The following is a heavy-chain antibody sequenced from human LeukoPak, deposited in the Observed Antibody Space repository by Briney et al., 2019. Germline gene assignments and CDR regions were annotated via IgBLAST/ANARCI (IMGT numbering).Heavy chain of an antibody. J-gene: IGHJ5*02. Sequence: PSETLPLTCAVYGGSFSGYYWSWIRQPPGKGLEWIGEINHSGSTNYNPSLKSRVTISVDTSKNQFSLKLSSVTAADTAVYYCASRIVVVPAANRGWFDPWGQGTLVTVSS. CDR3: ASRIVVVPAANRGWFDP. V-gene: IGHV4-34*01. CDR1: GGSFSGYY. D-gene: IGHD2-2*01. CDR2: INHSGST.